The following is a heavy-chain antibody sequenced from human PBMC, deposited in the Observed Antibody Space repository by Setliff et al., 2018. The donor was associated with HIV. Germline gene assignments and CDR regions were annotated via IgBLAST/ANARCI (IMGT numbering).Heavy chain of an antibody. V-gene: IGHV1-18*01. CDR3: ARILVGVDDAFDI. D-gene: IGHD1-26*01. CDR1: GYTFTNYG. CDR2: ISAYNGNT. Sequence: ASVKVSCKGSGYTFTNYGISWVRQAPGQGLEWMGWISAYNGNTNYAQKLQDRVTMTTDTSTSTAYMELRSLRSDDTAVYYCARILVGVDDAFDIWGQGTMVTVSS. J-gene: IGHJ3*02.